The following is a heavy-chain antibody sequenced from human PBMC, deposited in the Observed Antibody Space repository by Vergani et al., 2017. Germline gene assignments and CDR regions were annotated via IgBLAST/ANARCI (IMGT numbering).Heavy chain of an antibody. CDR3: AKAWTKDIVVVPAAPSSYMDV. Sequence: EVQLLESGGGLVQPGGSLRLSCAASGFTFSSYAMSWVRQAPGKGLEWVSVIYSGGSSTYYADSVKGRFTISRDNSKNTLYLQMNSLRAEDTAVYYCAKAWTKDIVVVPAAPSSYMDVWGKGTTVTVSS. CDR1: GFTFSSYA. CDR2: IYSGGSST. V-gene: IGHV3-23*03. D-gene: IGHD2-2*01. J-gene: IGHJ6*03.